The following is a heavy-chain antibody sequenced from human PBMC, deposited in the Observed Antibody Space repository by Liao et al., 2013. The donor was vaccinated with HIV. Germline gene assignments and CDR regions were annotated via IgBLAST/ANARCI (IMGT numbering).Heavy chain of an antibody. J-gene: IGHJ4*02. Sequence: QVQLQESGPGLVKPSETLSLTCTVSGGSIRSYYWSWIRQPPGQGLEWIGYIYYSGSTNYNPSLKSRVTISVDTSKNQFSLRLSSVTAADTAMYYCARQGGYNSPLSSWGQGNPGHRL. CDR1: GGSIRSYY. V-gene: IGHV4-59*01. CDR2: IYYSGST. D-gene: IGHD1-1*01. CDR3: ARQGGYNSPLSS.